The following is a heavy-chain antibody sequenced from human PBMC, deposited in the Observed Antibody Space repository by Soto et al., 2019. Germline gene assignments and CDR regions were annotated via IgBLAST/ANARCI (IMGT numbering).Heavy chain of an antibody. CDR2: IYYSGIT. CDR1: GGSIISSSYY. Sequence: TSATLSLTSTGSGGSIISSSYYWGWIRQPPGKGLEWIGSIYYSGITYYNPSLKSRVTISVDTSKNQFSLKLSSVTAADTAVYYCARHFGPDYYDSSGILNPWGQGTLVTVSS. J-gene: IGHJ4*02. CDR3: ARHFGPDYYDSSGILNP. D-gene: IGHD3-22*01. V-gene: IGHV4-39*01.